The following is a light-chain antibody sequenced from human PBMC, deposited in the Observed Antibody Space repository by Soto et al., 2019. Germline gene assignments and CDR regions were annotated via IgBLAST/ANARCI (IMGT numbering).Light chain of an antibody. CDR3: QQYNSYWT. CDR1: QVISSY. V-gene: IGKV1-9*01. CDR2: AAS. Sequence: DIQLTQAPSFLSASAGDRVTITCRASQVISSYLAWYQQKPGRAPKLLIYAASTLESGVPSRFSGRGSGTEFTLTISSLQPDDFATYYCQQYNSYWTFGQGTKVDIK. J-gene: IGKJ1*01.